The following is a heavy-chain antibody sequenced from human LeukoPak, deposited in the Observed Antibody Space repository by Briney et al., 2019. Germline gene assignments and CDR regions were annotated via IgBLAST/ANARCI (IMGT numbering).Heavy chain of an antibody. Sequence: ASVKVSCKVSGYTLTELSMHWERQAPGKGLEWMGGFDPEDGETIYAQKFQGRVTMTEDTSTDTAYMELSSLRSEDTAVYYCATTISHYYDSSGYYYPLDYWAREPWSPSPQ. CDR1: GYTLTELS. D-gene: IGHD3-22*01. CDR3: ATTISHYYDSSGYYYPLDY. J-gene: IGHJ4*02. CDR2: FDPEDGET. V-gene: IGHV1-24*01.